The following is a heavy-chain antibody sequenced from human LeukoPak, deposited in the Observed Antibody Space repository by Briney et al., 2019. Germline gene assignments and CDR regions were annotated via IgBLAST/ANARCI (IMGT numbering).Heavy chain of an antibody. V-gene: IGHV4-39*01. CDR2: IFSGST. Sequence: SETLSLTCTVSGASISGSHFHWGWIRQPPGKGLGWIGSIFSGSTYYNPSLKSRVTISVDTSKNQFSLKLTSVTAADPATYYCAKRGITYSSSFIADWSQGTLVTVSS. CDR3: AKRGITYSSSFIAD. D-gene: IGHD2-2*01. J-gene: IGHJ4*02. CDR1: GASISGSHFH.